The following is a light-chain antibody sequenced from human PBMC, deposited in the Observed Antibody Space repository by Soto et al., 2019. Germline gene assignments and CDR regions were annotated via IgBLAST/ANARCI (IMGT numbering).Light chain of an antibody. V-gene: IGKV4-1*01. CDR1: QSVLYSSNNKNY. J-gene: IGKJ1*01. CDR3: QQYYSPWT. CDR2: WAS. Sequence: DIVMTQSPDSLAVSLGERATINCKSSQSVLYSSNNKNYLAWYQQKPGQPPKLLIYWASTRESGVPDRFSGSGSGTDFTLTISSLQAEDVAVYYCQQYYSPWTFGQVTKVELK.